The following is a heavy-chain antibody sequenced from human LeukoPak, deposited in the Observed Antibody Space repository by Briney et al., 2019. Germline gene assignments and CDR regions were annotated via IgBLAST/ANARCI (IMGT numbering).Heavy chain of an antibody. J-gene: IGHJ6*03. D-gene: IGHD1-26*01. CDR2: ISGSGGST. CDR3: AFWRGSYSTRYYYYYYMDV. V-gene: IGHV3-23*01. CDR1: GFTFSSYA. Sequence: PGGSLRLSCAASGFTFSSYAMSWVRQAPGKGLEWVSAISGSGGSTYYADSVKGRFTISRDNSKNTLYLQMNSLRAEDTAVYYCAFWRGSYSTRYYYYYYMDVWGKGTTVTVSS.